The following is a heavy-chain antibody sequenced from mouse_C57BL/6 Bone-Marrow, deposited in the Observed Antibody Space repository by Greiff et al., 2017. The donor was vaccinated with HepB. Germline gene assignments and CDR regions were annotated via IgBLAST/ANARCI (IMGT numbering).Heavy chain of an antibody. Sequence: QVQLQQPGAELVKPGASVKLSCKASGYTFTSYWMHWVKQRPGQGLEWIGMIHPNSGSINYNEKFKSKATLTVDKSSSTAYMQLSSLTSEDSAVYYCARGGYDSYYAMDYWGQGTSVTVSS. D-gene: IGHD2-4*01. J-gene: IGHJ4*01. CDR1: GYTFTSYW. CDR3: ARGGYDSYYAMDY. V-gene: IGHV1-64*01. CDR2: IHPNSGSI.